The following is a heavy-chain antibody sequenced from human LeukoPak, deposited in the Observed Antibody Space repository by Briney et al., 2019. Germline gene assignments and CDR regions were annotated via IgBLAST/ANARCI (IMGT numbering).Heavy chain of an antibody. CDR2: IYYSGST. CDR3: ASDITMVRGVAPAFWFDP. V-gene: IGHV4-39*07. Sequence: SETLSLTCTVSGGSISSSSYYWGWIRQPPGKGLEWIGSIYYSGSTYYNPSLKSRVTISVDTSKNQFSLKLSSVTAADTAVYYCASDITMVRGVAPAFWFDPWGQGTLVTVSS. J-gene: IGHJ5*02. CDR1: GGSISSSSYY. D-gene: IGHD3-10*01.